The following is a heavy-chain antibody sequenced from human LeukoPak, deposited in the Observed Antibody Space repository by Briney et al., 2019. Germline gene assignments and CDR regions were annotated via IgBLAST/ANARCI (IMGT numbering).Heavy chain of an antibody. CDR3: ARGRGPRETPYYFDY. CDR2: ISFDGSIT. Sequence: GGSLRLSCAASGFSFSYYGMHWVRQAPGKGLEWVSFISFDGSITYNADSVKGRLTISRDNSKNTVYLQMNRLRAEDTAVYYCARGRGPRETPYYFDYWGQGTLVTVSS. D-gene: IGHD1-26*01. CDR1: GFSFSYYG. V-gene: IGHV3-30*03. J-gene: IGHJ4*02.